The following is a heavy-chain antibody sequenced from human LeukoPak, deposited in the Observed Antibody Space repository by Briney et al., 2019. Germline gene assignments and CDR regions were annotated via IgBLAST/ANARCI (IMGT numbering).Heavy chain of an antibody. D-gene: IGHD5-18*01. Sequence: GGTLRLSCAASGFTLSSYGMHWVRQAPGKGLEWVAFIRYDGSNKYYADSVKGRFTISRDNSKNTLYLQMNSLRAEDTAVYYCAKGDTAMDPIDYWGQGTLVTVSS. CDR2: IRYDGSNK. CDR3: AKGDTAMDPIDY. V-gene: IGHV3-30*02. CDR1: GFTLSSYG. J-gene: IGHJ4*02.